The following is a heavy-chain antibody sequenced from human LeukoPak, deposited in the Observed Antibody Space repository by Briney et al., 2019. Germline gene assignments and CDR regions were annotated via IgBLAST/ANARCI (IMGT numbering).Heavy chain of an antibody. J-gene: IGHJ5*01. CDR2: SNTDGTVT. CDR3: ARGNCSSSISCRIWFDS. Sequence: GGSLRLSCAASGSTVSKYWMFWVRQAPRKRVESVSRSNTDGTVTTYPHSVKGRFTVSRDSAHNTMFLQMDTLIAEDTGVYYCARGNCSSSISCRIWFDSWGQGTLVSVSS. D-gene: IGHD2-2*01. V-gene: IGHV3-74*01. CDR1: GSTVSKYW.